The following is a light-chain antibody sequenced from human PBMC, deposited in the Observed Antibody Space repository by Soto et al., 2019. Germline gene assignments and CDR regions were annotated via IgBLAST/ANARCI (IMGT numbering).Light chain of an antibody. CDR1: QSLTSSY. V-gene: IGKV3-20*01. Sequence: EIVLTQPPATLSLSPGERATLSCRASQSLTSSYLAWYQQKPGQAPRLLIYGAFSRATGIPDRFSGSGSGTDFTLTISRLEPEDFAVYYCQQYGSLITFGQGTRLEI. CDR2: GAF. CDR3: QQYGSLIT. J-gene: IGKJ5*01.